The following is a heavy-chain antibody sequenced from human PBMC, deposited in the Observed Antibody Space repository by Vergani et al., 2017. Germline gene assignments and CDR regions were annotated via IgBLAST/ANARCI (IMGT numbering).Heavy chain of an antibody. J-gene: IGHJ3*02. Sequence: QVQLVESGGGVVQPGRSLRLSCAASGFTFSSYGMHWVRQAPGKGLEWVAVIWYDGSNKYYADSVKGRFTISRDNSKNTLYLQMNSLRAEDTAVYYCAKANGVGTSPAANPFDAFDIWGQGTMVTVSS. V-gene: IGHV3-33*06. CDR3: AKANGVGTSPAANPFDAFDI. CDR2: IWYDGSNK. CDR1: GFTFSSYG. D-gene: IGHD2-2*01.